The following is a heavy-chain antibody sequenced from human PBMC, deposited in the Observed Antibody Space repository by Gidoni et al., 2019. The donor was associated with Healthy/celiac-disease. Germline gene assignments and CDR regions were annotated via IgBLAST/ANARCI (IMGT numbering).Heavy chain of an antibody. CDR2: FDPEDGET. J-gene: IGHJ4*02. V-gene: IGHV1-24*01. D-gene: IGHD3-10*01. CDR1: GYTLTALS. Sequence: QVQLVQSGAEVKKPGASVKVSCKVSGYTLTALSMHWVRQAPGKGLEWMGGFDPEDGETIYAQKFQGRVTMTKDTSTDTAYLELSSLGSEETAVYYCAGRGGTRQVDYWGQGTLVTVSS. CDR3: AGRGGTRQVDY.